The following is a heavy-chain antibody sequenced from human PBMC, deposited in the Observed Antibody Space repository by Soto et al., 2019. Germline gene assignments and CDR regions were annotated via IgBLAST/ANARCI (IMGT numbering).Heavy chain of an antibody. Sequence: PSETLSLTCAVYGGSFSGYYWSWIRQPPGKGLEWIGEINHSGSTNYNPSLKSRVTISVDTSKNQFSLKLSSVTAADTAVYYCARTATMVRGVITSFDPWGQGTLVTVSS. V-gene: IGHV4-34*01. CDR1: GGSFSGYY. CDR3: ARTATMVRGVITSFDP. CDR2: INHSGST. J-gene: IGHJ5*02. D-gene: IGHD3-10*01.